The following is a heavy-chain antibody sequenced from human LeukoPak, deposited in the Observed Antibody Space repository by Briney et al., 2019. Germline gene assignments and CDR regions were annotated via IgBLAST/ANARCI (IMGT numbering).Heavy chain of an antibody. D-gene: IGHD2-15*01. CDR1: GGSFSGYY. J-gene: IGHJ5*02. V-gene: IGHV4-34*01. Sequence: SETLSLTCAVYGGSFSGYYWSWIRQPPGKGLEWIGEINHSGSTNYNPSLKGRVTISVDTSKNQFSLKLSSVTAADTAVYYCARRRIYCSGGSCGGFDPWGQGTLVTVSS. CDR3: ARRRIYCSGGSCGGFDP. CDR2: INHSGST.